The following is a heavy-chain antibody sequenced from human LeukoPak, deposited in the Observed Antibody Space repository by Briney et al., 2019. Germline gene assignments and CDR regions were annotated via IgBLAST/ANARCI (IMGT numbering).Heavy chain of an antibody. CDR3: ARDNSVGDTAWWFDP. CDR1: GYTFTSYY. D-gene: IGHD1-26*01. CDR2: INPSGSST. V-gene: IGHV1-46*01. Sequence: GASVKVSCKASGYTFTSYYRHWVRQAPGQGLEWMGLINPSGSSTSYAQKFQGRLSLTRDMSTSTDYMELSSLRSEDTAVYYCARDNSVGDTAWWFDPWGQGTLVTVSS. J-gene: IGHJ5*02.